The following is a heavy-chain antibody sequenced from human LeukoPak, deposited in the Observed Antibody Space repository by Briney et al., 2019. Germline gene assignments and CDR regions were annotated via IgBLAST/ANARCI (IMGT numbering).Heavy chain of an antibody. CDR3: ARRWLGTIDY. D-gene: IGHD6-19*01. Sequence: GGSLRLPCAASGFTFSSYAMSWVRQAPGKGLEWVSAISGSGGSTYYADSVKGRFTISRDNSKNTLYLQMNSLRAEDTAVYYCARRWLGTIDYWGQGTLVTVSS. V-gene: IGHV3-23*01. CDR2: ISGSGGST. J-gene: IGHJ4*02. CDR1: GFTFSSYA.